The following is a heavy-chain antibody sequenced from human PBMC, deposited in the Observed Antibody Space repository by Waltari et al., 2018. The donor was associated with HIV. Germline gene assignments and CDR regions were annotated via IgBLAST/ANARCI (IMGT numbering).Heavy chain of an antibody. CDR1: GGSLSYYY. CDR3: ARDHKYASGLPDS. D-gene: IGHD3-10*01. V-gene: IGHV4-59*01. CDR2: IYDSGST. Sequence: QVQLQESGPGLVKPSETLSLTCTVSGGSLSYYYWSWIRQPPGKGLEWIGYIYDSGSTAYNTSSKSRVSISVDTSKNQFSLKLSSVTAADTAVYYCARDHKYASGLPDSWGQGTLVTVSS. J-gene: IGHJ4*02.